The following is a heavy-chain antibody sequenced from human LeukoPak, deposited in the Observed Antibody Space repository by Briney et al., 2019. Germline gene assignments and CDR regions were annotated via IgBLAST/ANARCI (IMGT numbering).Heavy chain of an antibody. CDR3: AREPYYYDSSGNYYYYYYMDV. J-gene: IGHJ6*03. V-gene: IGHV1-69*04. CDR1: GYTFTNYG. D-gene: IGHD3-22*01. CDR2: IIPILGIA. Sequence: ASVKVSCKASGYTFTNYGINWVRQAPGQGLEWMGRIIPILGIANYAQKFQGRVTITADKSTSTAYMELSSLRSEDTAVYYCAREPYYYDSSGNYYYYYYMDVWGKGTTVTVSS.